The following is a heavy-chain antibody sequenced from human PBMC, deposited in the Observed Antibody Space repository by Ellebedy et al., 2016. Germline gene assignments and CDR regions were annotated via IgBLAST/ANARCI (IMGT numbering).Heavy chain of an antibody. CDR1: GGSVDTYY. CDR3: ARGQRGYDFWSGYPPLYYYYMDV. V-gene: IGHV4-59*02. Sequence: SETLSLXCTVSGGSVDTYYWTWIRQSPGKGLEWIGYIYYSGSTNYNPSLKSRVTISVDTSKNQFSLKLSSVTAADTAVYYCARGQRGYDFWSGYPPLYYYYMDVWGKGTTVTVSS. D-gene: IGHD3-3*01. CDR2: IYYSGST. J-gene: IGHJ6*03.